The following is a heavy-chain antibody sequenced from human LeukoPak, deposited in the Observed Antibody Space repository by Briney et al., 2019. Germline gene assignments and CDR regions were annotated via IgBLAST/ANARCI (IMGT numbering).Heavy chain of an antibody. V-gene: IGHV1-69*04. CDR2: IIPILGIA. CDR3: ARVSLYSSGWYDKDY. CDR1: GGTFSSYA. Sequence: ASVKVSCKASGGTFSSYAISWVRQAPGQGLEWMGRIIPILGIANYAQRFQGRVTIIADKSTSTAYMELSSLRSEDTAVYYCARVSLYSSGWYDKDYWGQGTLVTVSS. J-gene: IGHJ4*02. D-gene: IGHD6-19*01.